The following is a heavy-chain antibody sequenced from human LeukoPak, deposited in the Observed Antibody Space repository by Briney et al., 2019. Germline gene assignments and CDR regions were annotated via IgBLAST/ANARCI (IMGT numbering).Heavy chain of an antibody. D-gene: IGHD5-12*01. Sequence: GGSLGLSCAASGFTFSSYGIHWVRQASGKGLEWVALISYDGSDKFFADSVRGRFTISRDNSKNTLYLQMNSLRVEDTAVYYCAKDLATKYSLDYWGQGILVTVSS. J-gene: IGHJ4*02. CDR2: ISYDGSDK. CDR1: GFTFSSYG. V-gene: IGHV3-30*18. CDR3: AKDLATKYSLDY.